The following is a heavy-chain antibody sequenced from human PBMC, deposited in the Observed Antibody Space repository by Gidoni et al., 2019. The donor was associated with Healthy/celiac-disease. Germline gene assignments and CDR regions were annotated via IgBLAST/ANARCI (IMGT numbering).Heavy chain of an antibody. D-gene: IGHD4-17*01. V-gene: IGHV4-61*02. CDR3: ARVRNYGGNPGFIDY. Sequence: QVQLQESGPGLVKPSQTLSLTCTVSGGSISSGSYYWSWIRQPAGKGLEWIGRIYTSGSTNYNPSLKSRVTISVDTSKNQFSLKLSSVTAADTAVYYCARVRNYGGNPGFIDYWGQGTLVTVSS. CDR1: GGSISSGSYY. J-gene: IGHJ4*02. CDR2: IYTSGST.